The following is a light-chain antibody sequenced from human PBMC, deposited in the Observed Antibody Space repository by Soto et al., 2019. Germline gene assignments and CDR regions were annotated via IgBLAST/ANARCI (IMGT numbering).Light chain of an antibody. J-gene: IGLJ1*01. CDR2: EVS. Sequence: QSVLTQPASVSGSPGQSITISCTGTSSDVGGYNYVSWYQQHPGKAPKLMIYEVSNRPSGVSNRFSGSKSGHTASLTISGIQSEDEADYLCTSYTSSSTLDVFGTGTKLTVL. V-gene: IGLV2-14*01. CDR3: TSYTSSSTLDV. CDR1: SSDVGGYNY.